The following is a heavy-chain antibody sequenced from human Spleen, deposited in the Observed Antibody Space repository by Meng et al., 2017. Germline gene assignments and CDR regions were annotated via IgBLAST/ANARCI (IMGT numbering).Heavy chain of an antibody. D-gene: IGHD6-19*01. CDR2: IYQSGST. V-gene: IGHV4-38-2*01. Sequence: SDTLSLTCAVSGYSITGSYNWGWIRQSPGKGLEWVGSIYQSGSTYYNPSLKSRVTMSADTSKNQSSLKLTSVTAADTAVYYCARTTGIAVAGTGNWFDPWGQGTLVTVSS. J-gene: IGHJ5*02. CDR1: GYSITGSYN. CDR3: ARTTGIAVAGTGNWFDP.